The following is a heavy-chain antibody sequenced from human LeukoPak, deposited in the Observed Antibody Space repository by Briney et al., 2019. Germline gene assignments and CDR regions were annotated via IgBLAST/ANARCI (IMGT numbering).Heavy chain of an antibody. J-gene: IGHJ5*02. Sequence: GGSLSLSCAASGFTFSKYGMHWVRQAPGKGLEWVAVIWFDGINTNHADSVKGRFTVSRDNSKNTLFLQMNSLRAEDTAVYFCVRDYCSGGSCYESKWFDPWGQGTLVTVSS. CDR3: VRDYCSGGSCYESKWFDP. D-gene: IGHD2-15*01. CDR1: GFTFSKYG. V-gene: IGHV3-33*01. CDR2: IWFDGINT.